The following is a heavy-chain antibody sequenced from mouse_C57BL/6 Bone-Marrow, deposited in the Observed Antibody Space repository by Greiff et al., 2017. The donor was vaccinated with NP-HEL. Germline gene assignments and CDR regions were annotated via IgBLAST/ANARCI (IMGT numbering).Heavy chain of an antibody. CDR2: IYPGGGYT. J-gene: IGHJ2*01. CDR3: AREVGYSNSLHFDY. V-gene: IGHV1-63*01. D-gene: IGHD2-5*01. CDR1: GYTFTNYW. Sequence: QVQLQQSGAELVRPGTSVKMSCKASGYTFTNYWIGWAKQRPGHGLEWIGDIYPGGGYTNYNEKFKGKATLTADKSSSTAYMQFSSLTSEDSAIYYCAREVGYSNSLHFDYWGQGTTLTVSS.